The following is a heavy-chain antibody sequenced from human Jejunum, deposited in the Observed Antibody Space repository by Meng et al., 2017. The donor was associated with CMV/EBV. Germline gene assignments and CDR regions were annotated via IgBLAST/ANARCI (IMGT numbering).Heavy chain of an antibody. CDR2: IYYSGTT. D-gene: IGHD5-18*01. V-gene: IGHV4-39*07. Sequence: GSSFTSSNYYWGWIRQPPGKGLEWIGNIYYSGTTYYNPSLKSRGTISVDTSKNQFSLKLSSVTAADTAVYYCTRGLGSYGSRIDYWGQGTLVTVSS. J-gene: IGHJ4*02. CDR3: TRGLGSYGSRIDY. CDR1: GSSFTSSNYY.